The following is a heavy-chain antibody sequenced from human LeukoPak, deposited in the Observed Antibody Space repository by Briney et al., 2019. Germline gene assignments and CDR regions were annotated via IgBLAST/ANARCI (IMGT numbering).Heavy chain of an antibody. CDR3: ARETTALDY. V-gene: IGHV4-59*01. CDR2: IYYSGST. J-gene: IGHJ4*02. Sequence: SETLSLTCTVSGGSISSYYRSWIRQPPGKGLEWIGYIYYSGSTNYNPSLKSRVTISVDTSKNQFSLRLNSVTAADTAVYYCARETTALDYWGQGTLVTVSS. D-gene: IGHD1-1*01. CDR1: GGSISSYY.